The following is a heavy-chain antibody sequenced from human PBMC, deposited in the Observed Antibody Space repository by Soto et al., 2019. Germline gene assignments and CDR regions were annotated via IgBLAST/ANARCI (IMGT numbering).Heavy chain of an antibody. CDR1: GFTISGKKY. CDR3: ATWHEREHAYDV. V-gene: IGHV3-53*01. D-gene: IGHD1-1*01. CDR2: LYDLDGS. Sequence: DVQLVESGGGLIQPGESLRLSCSAFGFTISGKKYVAWVRKAPGKGLDWVSALYDLDGSFYAASVKGRFTTSSDSSKTTGYLQMKDLRSDDTAVYYCATWHEREHAYDVWGQGTTVTVSS. J-gene: IGHJ3*01.